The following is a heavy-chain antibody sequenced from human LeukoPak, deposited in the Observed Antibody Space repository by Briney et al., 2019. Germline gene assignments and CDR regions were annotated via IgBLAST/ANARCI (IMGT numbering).Heavy chain of an antibody. CDR2: IGAYNGNT. V-gene: IGHV1-18*01. J-gene: IGHJ1*01. Sequence: ASVKVSCKASGYTFTSYGISWVRQAPGQGLEWMGWIGAYNGNTNYAQKLQGRVTMTTDTSTSTAYMELRSLRSDDTAVYYCARDSGSYWHQYFQHWGQGTLVTVSS. CDR3: ARDSGSYWHQYFQH. CDR1: GYTFTSYG. D-gene: IGHD1-26*01.